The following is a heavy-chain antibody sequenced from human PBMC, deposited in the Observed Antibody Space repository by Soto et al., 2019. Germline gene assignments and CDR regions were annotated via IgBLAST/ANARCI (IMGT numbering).Heavy chain of an antibody. V-gene: IGHV3-33*01. Sequence: QVQLVESGGGVVQPGRSLRLSCAASGFTFSSYGMHWVRQAPGKGLEWVAVIWYDGSNKYYADSVKGRFTISRDNSKNTLYLQMNSLRAEDTAVYYCARDGEGYSDHWGQGTLGTVSS. J-gene: IGHJ4*02. CDR2: IWYDGSNK. CDR1: GFTFSSYG. D-gene: IGHD6-13*01. CDR3: ARDGEGYSDH.